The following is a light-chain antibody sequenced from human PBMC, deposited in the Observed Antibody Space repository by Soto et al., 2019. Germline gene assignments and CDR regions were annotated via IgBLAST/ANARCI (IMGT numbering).Light chain of an antibody. J-gene: IGLJ1*01. CDR3: AAWDDSVNGYV. Sequence: QSVLTQPPSASGTPGQRVTISCSGCSSNIGSNTVNCYQQLPGTAPKLLIYSNNQRPSGVPDRFSGSKSGTSASLAISGLQSEDEADYYCAAWDDSVNGYVFGTGTKLTVL. CDR2: SNN. CDR1: SSNIGSNT. V-gene: IGLV1-44*01.